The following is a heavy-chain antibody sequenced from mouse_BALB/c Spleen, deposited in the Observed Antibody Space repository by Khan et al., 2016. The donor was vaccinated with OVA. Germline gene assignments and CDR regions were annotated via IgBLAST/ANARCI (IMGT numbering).Heavy chain of an antibody. D-gene: IGHD2-14*01. CDR2: IYPFNDDT. CDR1: GYTFTSYV. CDR3: AKNYRYDVYFDY. J-gene: IGHJ2*01. V-gene: IGHV1S136*01. Sequence: VRLQQSGPELVKPGASVKMSCEASGYTFTSYVIHWVKQKPGQGLEWIGYIYPFNDDTKYNEKFKGKATLTSDTSSSTAYMELRSLTSEDSAVYDWAKNYRYDVYFDYWGQGTTLTVSS.